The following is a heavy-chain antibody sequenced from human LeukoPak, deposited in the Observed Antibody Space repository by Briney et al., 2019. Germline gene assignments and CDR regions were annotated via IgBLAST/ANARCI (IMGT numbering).Heavy chain of an antibody. CDR2: INPNSGGT. V-gene: IGHV1-2*02. J-gene: IGHJ5*02. Sequence: ASVKVSCKASGYTFTGYYMHWARQAPGQGLEWMGWINPNSGGTNYAQKFQGRVTMTRDTSISTAYMELSRLRSDDTAVYYCAREREYIVVVPAAIEGWFDPWGQGTLVTVSS. D-gene: IGHD2-2*01. CDR3: AREREYIVVVPAAIEGWFDP. CDR1: GYTFTGYY.